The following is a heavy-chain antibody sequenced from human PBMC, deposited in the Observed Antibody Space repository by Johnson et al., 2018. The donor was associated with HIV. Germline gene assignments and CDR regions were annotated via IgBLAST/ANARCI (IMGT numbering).Heavy chain of an antibody. CDR2: ISSSGGTL. D-gene: IGHD3-22*01. V-gene: IGHV3-11*04. CDR1: SFTFSDYY. J-gene: IGHJ3*02. Sequence: QVQLVESGGGLVKPGGSLRLSCAASSFTFSDYYMSWIRPTPGKGLEWVSYISSSGGTLSNADSVKGRFSISRDNAKQSLYLQMNSLRAEDTAVYYCARDRGYWDAFDIWGQGTMVTVSS. CDR3: ARDRGYWDAFDI.